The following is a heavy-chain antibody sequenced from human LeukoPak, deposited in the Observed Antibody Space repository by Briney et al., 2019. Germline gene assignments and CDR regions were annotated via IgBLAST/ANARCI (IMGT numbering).Heavy chain of an antibody. J-gene: IGHJ4*02. CDR2: IYHSGST. V-gene: IGHV4-4*02. CDR3: ARADCSGGSCYFDY. CDR1: GGSISSSNW. Sequence: PSETLSLTCAVSGGSISSSNWRSWVRQPPGKGLEWIGEIYHSGSTNYNPSLKSRVTISVDTSKNQFSLKLSSVTAADTAVYYCARADCSGGSCYFDYWGQGTLVTVSS. D-gene: IGHD2-15*01.